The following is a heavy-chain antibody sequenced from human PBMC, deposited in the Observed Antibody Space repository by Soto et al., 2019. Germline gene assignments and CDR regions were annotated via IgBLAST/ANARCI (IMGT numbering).Heavy chain of an antibody. D-gene: IGHD3-9*01. CDR1: GFTVSSNY. Sequence: GGSLRLSCAASGFTVSSNYMSWVRQAPGKGLEWVSVIYSGGSTYYADSVKGRFTISRDNAKNSLYLQMNSLRAEDTAVYYCARDLNYDNFIGMDVWGQGTTVTVSS. V-gene: IGHV3-66*01. CDR3: ARDLNYDNFIGMDV. J-gene: IGHJ6*02. CDR2: IYSGGST.